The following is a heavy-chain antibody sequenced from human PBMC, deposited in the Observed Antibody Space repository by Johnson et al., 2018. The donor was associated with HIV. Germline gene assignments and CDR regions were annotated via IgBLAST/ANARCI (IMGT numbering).Heavy chain of an antibody. CDR2: ISYDGSNK. J-gene: IGHJ3*02. D-gene: IGHD6-25*01. V-gene: IGHV3-30*19. Sequence: QVQLVESGGGVVQPGGSLRLSCAASGFTFSTYGIHWVRQAPGKGLEWVAVISYDGSNKYYADSVKGRFTISRDNAKNSLYLQMNSLRAEDTAVYYCAKGGIDAFDIWGQGTMVTVSS. CDR3: AKGGIDAFDI. CDR1: GFTFSTYG.